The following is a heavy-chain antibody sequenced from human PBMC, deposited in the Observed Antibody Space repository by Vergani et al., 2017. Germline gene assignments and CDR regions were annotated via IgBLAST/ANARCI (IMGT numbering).Heavy chain of an antibody. CDR3: ARGLSGYCXGDNCYIHPWFDS. D-gene: IGHD2-15*01. J-gene: IGHJ5*01. Sequence: QVQLVQSGTEVKKPGASLKVSCKASGYTFTNYDINWVRRATGQGLEWMGWMNPISGNTGFAQKFRGRVTITRDTSISTAYMELSSLRSEDTAIYYCARGLSGYCXGDNCYIHPWFDSRVPGTQVTVSS. CDR2: MNPISGNT. V-gene: IGHV1-8*03. CDR1: GYTFTNYD.